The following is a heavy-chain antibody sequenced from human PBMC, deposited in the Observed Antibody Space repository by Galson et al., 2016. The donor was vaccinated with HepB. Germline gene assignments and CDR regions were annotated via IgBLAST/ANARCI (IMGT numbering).Heavy chain of an antibody. CDR1: GFTFSDAW. CDR3: ARGGYCSSTSCYRGARFDY. D-gene: IGHD2-2*01. J-gene: IGHJ4*02. CDR2: IGSSSSYT. Sequence: SLRLSCAASGFTFSDAWMNWVRQAPGKGLEWVSYIGSSSSYTIYADSVKGRFTISRDNAKNSLYLQMNSLRAEDTAVYYCARGGYCSSTSCYRGARFDYWGQGTLVTVSS. V-gene: IGHV3-11*03.